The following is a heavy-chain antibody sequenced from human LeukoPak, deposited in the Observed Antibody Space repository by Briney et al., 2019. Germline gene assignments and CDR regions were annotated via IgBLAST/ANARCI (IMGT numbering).Heavy chain of an antibody. CDR3: AKDESTVNVDWFLVDYYYGMDV. J-gene: IGHJ6*02. V-gene: IGHV3-23*01. CDR1: GFTFSSYA. CDR2: ISCSGGST. D-gene: IGHD3-9*01. Sequence: GGSLRLSCAASGFTFSSYAMHCVRQAPGKGLEWVSAISCSGGSTSYADSVKSRFTISRDNPKNPLYLPMNSLSAEDTAVYSCAKDESTVNVDWFLVDYYYGMDVWGQGTTVTVSS.